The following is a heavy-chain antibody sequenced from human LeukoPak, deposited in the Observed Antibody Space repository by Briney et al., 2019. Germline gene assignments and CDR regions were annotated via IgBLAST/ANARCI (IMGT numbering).Heavy chain of an antibody. V-gene: IGHV4-34*01. CDR1: GGSLSGYY. CDR3: ARGGIVVATDY. J-gene: IGHJ4*02. Sequence: PSETLSLTCAVYGGSLSGYYWSWIRQPPGKGMEWIGEINHRGSTNYNPSLKSRVTISVDTSKNQFSLKLTSVTAADAAVYYCARGGIVVATDYWGQGTLVTVSS. D-gene: IGHD6-19*01. CDR2: INHRGST.